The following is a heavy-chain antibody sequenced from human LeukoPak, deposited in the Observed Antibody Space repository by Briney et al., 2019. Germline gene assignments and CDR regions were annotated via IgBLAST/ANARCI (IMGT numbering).Heavy chain of an antibody. J-gene: IGHJ5*02. V-gene: IGHV3-9*01. D-gene: IGHD5-18*01. CDR2: ISWNSGSI. CDR3: AKGSAMTPS. CDR1: GFTFDDYA. Sequence: GGSLRLSCAASGFTFDDYAMHWVRQAPGKGLEWVSGISWNSGSIGYADSVKGRFTISRDNAKNSLYLQMNSLRAEDTALYYCAKGSAMTPSWGQGTLVTVSS.